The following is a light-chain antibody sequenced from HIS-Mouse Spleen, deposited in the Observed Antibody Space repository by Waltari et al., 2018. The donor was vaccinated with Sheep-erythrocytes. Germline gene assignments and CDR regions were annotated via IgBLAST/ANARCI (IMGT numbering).Light chain of an antibody. V-gene: IGKV1-33*01. J-gene: IGKJ5*01. CDR3: QQANSFPIT. CDR2: DAS. CDR1: QDISNY. Sequence: DIQMTQSPSSLSASVGDRVTITCQASQDISNYLNWYQQKPGKAPKLLIYDASKLETGVPSRFSGSGSGTDFTLTISSLQPEDFATYYCQQANSFPITFGQGTRLEIK.